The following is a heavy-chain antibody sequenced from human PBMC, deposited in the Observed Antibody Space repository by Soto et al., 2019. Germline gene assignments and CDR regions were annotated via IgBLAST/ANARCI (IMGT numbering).Heavy chain of an antibody. D-gene: IGHD4-17*01. CDR3: ATWVDYGDFEVFDF. CDR1: GYSFTDYK. CDR2: VDPNGGGS. Sequence: ASVKVSCKTSGYSFTDYKLHWVRQAPGQGLEWMGWVDPNGGGSNSAQKFQGSVTMTWDTSITTAYLDLTRLTTNDTATYFCATWVDYGDFEVFDFWGQGTLVTVSS. J-gene: IGHJ4*02. V-gene: IGHV1-2*04.